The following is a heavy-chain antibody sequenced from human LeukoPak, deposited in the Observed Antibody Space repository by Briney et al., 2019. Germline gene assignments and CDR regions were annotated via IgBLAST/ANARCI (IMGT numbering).Heavy chain of an antibody. CDR1: GYTFTSYG. D-gene: IGHD3-3*01. J-gene: IGHJ5*02. V-gene: IGHV1-18*01. CDR3: ARDWAVIFGSLREYEFDP. Sequence: GASVKVSCKASGYTFTSYGISWVRQAPGQGLEWMGWISAYNGNTNYAQKLQGRVTMTTDTSTSTAYMELRSLRSDDTAVYYCARDWAVIFGSLREYEFDPWGQGTLVTVSS. CDR2: ISAYNGNT.